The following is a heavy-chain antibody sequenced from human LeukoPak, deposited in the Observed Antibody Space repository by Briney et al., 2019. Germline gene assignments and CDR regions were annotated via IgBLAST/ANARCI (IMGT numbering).Heavy chain of an antibody. Sequence: SSKTLSLTCTVSGGSISNYYWSWIRQPPGKGLEWIGYIYYSGRTNYNPSLKSRVTISVDTSKNQFSLKLSSVTAADTAVYYCAREAALGFDYWGQGTLVTVSS. CDR3: AREAALGFDY. J-gene: IGHJ4*02. CDR1: GGSISNYY. CDR2: IYYSGRT. V-gene: IGHV4-59*01.